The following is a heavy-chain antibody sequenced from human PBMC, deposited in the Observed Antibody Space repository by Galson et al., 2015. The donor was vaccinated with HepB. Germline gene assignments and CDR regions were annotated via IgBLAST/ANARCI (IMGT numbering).Heavy chain of an antibody. CDR3: ARGEDNWNYAVDV. V-gene: IGHV1-18*01. D-gene: IGHD1-7*01. J-gene: IGHJ3*01. CDR2: NSAYNGNR. CDR1: GYTFTNYG. Sequence: SVKVSCKASGYTFTNYGISWVRQAPGQGLEWVGWNSAYNGNRNYAQKFQGRVTMTTDTSTSTAYMELRSLRSDDTAVYYCARGEDNWNYAVDVWGQGTMVTVSS.